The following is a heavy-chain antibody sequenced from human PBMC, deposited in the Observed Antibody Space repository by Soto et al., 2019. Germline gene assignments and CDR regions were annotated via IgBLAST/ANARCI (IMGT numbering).Heavy chain of an antibody. J-gene: IGHJ2*01. V-gene: IGHV2-26*01. CDR1: GFSLRNTRMG. D-gene: IGHD4-17*01. CDR2: IFSNDAK. Sequence: QVTLKESGPVLVKPTETLMLTCTVSGFSLRNTRMGVSWIRQSPGKALEWLAHIFSNDAKSYSPSLKSRLAISRDTSKSQVVLTMTNVAPVDTATYYCARSLYVDYVHWYFDLWGRGTLVTVSS. CDR3: ARSLYVDYVHWYFDL.